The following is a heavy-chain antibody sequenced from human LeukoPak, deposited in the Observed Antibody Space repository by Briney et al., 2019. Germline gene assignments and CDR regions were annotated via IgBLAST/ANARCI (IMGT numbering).Heavy chain of an antibody. Sequence: GGSLRLSCAASGFTFSSYAMSWVRQAPGKGLEWVSAISGSGGSTYYADSVKGRFTISRDNSKNTLYLQMNSLRAEDTAVYYCARDGASMIAHGMDVWGQGTTVTVSS. CDR3: ARDGASMIAHGMDV. CDR2: ISGSGGST. V-gene: IGHV3-23*01. CDR1: GFTFSSYA. D-gene: IGHD3-22*01. J-gene: IGHJ6*02.